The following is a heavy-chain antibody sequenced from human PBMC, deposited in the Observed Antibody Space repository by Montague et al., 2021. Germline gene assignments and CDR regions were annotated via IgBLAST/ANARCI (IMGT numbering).Heavy chain of an antibody. J-gene: IGHJ4*02. CDR3: ARRSSTWPLYYFDY. D-gene: IGHD6-13*01. CDR1: GYSFAPYW. Sequence: QSGAEVKKPGESLRISCKASGYSFAPYWIGWVRQMPGKGLEWMGIIFPDDSDTKYSPSFQSQVNISADKSISTAYLQWTSLKASDSAMYYCARRSSTWPLYYFDYWGQGTLVIVSS. V-gene: IGHV5-51*01. CDR2: IFPDDSDT.